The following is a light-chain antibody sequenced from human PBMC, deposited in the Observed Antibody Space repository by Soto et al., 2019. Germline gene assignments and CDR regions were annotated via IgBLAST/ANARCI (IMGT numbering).Light chain of an antibody. V-gene: IGLV2-11*01. Sequence: QSVLTQPRSVSGSPGQSATISCTGTSGDVGGYNYVSWYQQHPGKAPKLMISDVSKRPSGVPDRFSGSKSGNTASLTISGHQAEDEADYYCCSYAGSYTYVFGTGTKLTGL. CDR3: CSYAGSYTYV. CDR2: DVS. J-gene: IGLJ1*01. CDR1: SGDVGGYNY.